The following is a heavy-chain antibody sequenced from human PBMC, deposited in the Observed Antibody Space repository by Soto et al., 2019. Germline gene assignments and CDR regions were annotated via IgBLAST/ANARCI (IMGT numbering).Heavy chain of an antibody. CDR3: AREGDNWNYRYYYGMDV. CDR2: IIPIFGTA. V-gene: IGHV1-69*13. CDR1: GCTVGSYA. Sequence: ASEKVTCKPTGCTVGSYAISWVRQAPGQGLEWMGGIIPIFGTANYAQKFQGRVTITADESTSTAYMELSSLRSEDTAVYYCAREGDNWNYRYYYGMDVWGQGTTVTVSS. D-gene: IGHD1-7*01. J-gene: IGHJ6*02.